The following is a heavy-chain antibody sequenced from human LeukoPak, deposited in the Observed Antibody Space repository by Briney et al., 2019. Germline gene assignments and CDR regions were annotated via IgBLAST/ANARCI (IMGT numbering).Heavy chain of an antibody. CDR1: GYTFTTFG. D-gene: IGHD6-19*01. CDR2: ISTNKGNT. CDR3: ARASGWNLLGHTRGFDL. Sequence: ASVKVSCKASGYTFTTFGISWLRQAPGQGLEWMGWISTNKGNTDYAQNVQDRVAMTTDTSTSTAYMELRSLRSDDTAVYYCARASGWNLLGHTRGFDLWGQGTLVTVSS. J-gene: IGHJ5*02. V-gene: IGHV1-18*01.